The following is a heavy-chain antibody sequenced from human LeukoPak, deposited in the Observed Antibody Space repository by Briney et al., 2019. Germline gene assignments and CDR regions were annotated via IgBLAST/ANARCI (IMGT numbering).Heavy chain of an antibody. V-gene: IGHV3-23*01. J-gene: IGHJ4*02. CDR2: ISGSGGST. CDR1: GFTFSSYA. CDR3: AKDPLENYGSGSYHRNSGDY. Sequence: GGSLRLSCAASGFTFSSYAMSWVRQAPGKGLEWVSAISGSGGSTYYADSVKGRFTISRDNSKNTLYLQMNSLRAEDTAVYYCAKDPLENYGSGSYHRNSGDYWGQGTLVTVSS. D-gene: IGHD3-10*01.